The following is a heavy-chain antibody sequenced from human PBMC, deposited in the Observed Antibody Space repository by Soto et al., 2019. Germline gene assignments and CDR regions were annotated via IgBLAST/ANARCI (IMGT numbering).Heavy chain of an antibody. J-gene: IGHJ4*02. V-gene: IGHV4-59*01. CDR1: GASISSYY. CDR2: VYYSGST. D-gene: IGHD1-1*01. CDR3: ARDTTPSL. Sequence: QVQLQESGPGLVKPSETLSLTCTVSGASISSYYWSWIRQPPGKGLEWIGYVYYSGSTNYNPSLKSRVTISVDTPKNQFSLKLSSVTAADPAMYYCARDTTPSLWGQGTLVTVSS.